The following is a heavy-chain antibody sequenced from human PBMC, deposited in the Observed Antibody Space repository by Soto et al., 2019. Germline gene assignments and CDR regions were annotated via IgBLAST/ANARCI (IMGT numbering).Heavy chain of an antibody. J-gene: IGHJ6*02. Sequence: PSETLSLTCSFNLFSFCGSYGRSMCQPPGKGLEWIGEINHSGSTNYNPSLKSRVTISVDTSKNQLSLKLSSVTAADTAVYYCARDRSMVRGVSKRRGMDVWGQGTTVT. V-gene: IGHV4-34*01. CDR2: INHSGST. CDR3: ARDRSMVRGVSKRRGMDV. D-gene: IGHD3-10*01. CDR1: LFSFCGSY.